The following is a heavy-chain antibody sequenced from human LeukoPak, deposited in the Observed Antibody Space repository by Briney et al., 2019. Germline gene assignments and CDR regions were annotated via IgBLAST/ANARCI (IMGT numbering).Heavy chain of an antibody. CDR3: ARDSGQLAFDY. V-gene: IGHV3-33*01. D-gene: IGHD2-2*01. CDR2: IWYDGSNK. J-gene: IGHJ4*02. CDR1: GFTCSSYG. Sequence: GGSLRLSCAASGFTCSSYGMHWVRQAPGKGLEWVAVIWYDGSNKYYADSVKGRFTISRDYSKNTLYLQMNSLRAEDTAVYYCARDSGQLAFDYWGQGTLVTVSS.